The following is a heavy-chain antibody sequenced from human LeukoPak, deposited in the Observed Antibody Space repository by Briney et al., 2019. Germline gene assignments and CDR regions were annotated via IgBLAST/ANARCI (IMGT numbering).Heavy chain of an antibody. J-gene: IGHJ6*03. CDR2: IYLDGSRA. CDR3: GRAGPVTKDHFMDV. D-gene: IGHD2-2*01. V-gene: IGHV3-7*01. Sequence: QLGGSLRLSCAVSGFTFTNYWMSWARQSPGKGLEWVANIYLDGSRAYYVDSVKGRFTISRDNAKNSLFLQMNSLSAEDTAVYYCGRAGPVTKDHFMDVWGKGTTVTVSS. CDR1: GFTFTNYW.